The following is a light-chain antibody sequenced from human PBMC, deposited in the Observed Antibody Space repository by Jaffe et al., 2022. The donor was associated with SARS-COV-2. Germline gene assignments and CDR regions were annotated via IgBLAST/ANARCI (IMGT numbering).Light chain of an antibody. J-gene: IGKJ4*01. CDR1: QSVSSY. Sequence: EIVLTQSPATLSLSPGERATLSCRASQSVSSYLAWYQQKPGQAPRLLIFDASNRATGIPARFSGSGSGPDFTLTISSLEPEDCAVYYCQQRSKWSVTFGGGTKVEIK. V-gene: IGKV3-11*01. CDR2: DAS. CDR3: QQRSKWSVT.